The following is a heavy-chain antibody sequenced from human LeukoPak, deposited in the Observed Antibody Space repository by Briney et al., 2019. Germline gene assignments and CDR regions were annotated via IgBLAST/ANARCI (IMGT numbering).Heavy chain of an antibody. CDR2: INHSGST. V-gene: IGHV4-34*01. Sequence: PSETLSPTCAVYGGSFSGYYWSWIRQPPGKGLEWIGEINHSGSTNYNPSLKSRVTISVDTSRNQFSLKLSSVTAADTAVYYCARQRRYYDSSAYYFDYWGQGTLVTVSS. CDR1: GGSFSGYY. J-gene: IGHJ4*02. CDR3: ARQRRYYDSSAYYFDY. D-gene: IGHD3-22*01.